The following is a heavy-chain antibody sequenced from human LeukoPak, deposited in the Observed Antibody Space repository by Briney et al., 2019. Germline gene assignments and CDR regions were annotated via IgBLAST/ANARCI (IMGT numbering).Heavy chain of an antibody. V-gene: IGHV3-33*07. D-gene: IGHD2-15*01. J-gene: IGHJ6*03. CDR1: GFTFNSYA. CDR3: ARARGWQPNYYYYYMDV. Sequence: GGSLRLSCTPSGFTFNSYAMFWVRQAPGKGLEWVSLIWYDGSNKYYADSVKGRFTISRDNSKDTLYLQMNSLRAEDTAVYYCARARGWQPNYYYYYMDVWGTGTTVTVSS. CDR2: IWYDGSNK.